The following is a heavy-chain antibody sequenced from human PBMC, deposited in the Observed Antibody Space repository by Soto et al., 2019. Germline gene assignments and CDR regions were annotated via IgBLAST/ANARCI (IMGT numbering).Heavy chain of an antibody. CDR1: GFTVSTNY. CDR3: ASGFNWLDY. Sequence: EVQLVESGGGLIQPGGSLRLSCAASGFTVSTNYLTWVRQAPGKGLEWVSVIYSSGSRDYADSVKGRFTISRDNSKNTLFLQLTSMRAEDTAVYHCASGFNWLDYWGQGTLVTVSA. CDR2: IYSSGSR. D-gene: IGHD1-20*01. J-gene: IGHJ4*02. V-gene: IGHV3-53*01.